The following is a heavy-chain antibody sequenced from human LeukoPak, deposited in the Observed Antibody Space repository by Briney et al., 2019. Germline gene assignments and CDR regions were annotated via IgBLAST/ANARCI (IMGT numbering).Heavy chain of an antibody. CDR2: ISSSSYI. D-gene: IGHD3-10*01. Sequence: GGSLRLSCAASGFTFSSYSMNWVRQAPGKGLEWVSSISSSSYIYYADSVKGRFTISRDNAKNKVYLQMNSLGAEDTAVYYCTRLRGESPRSFDPWGQGTLVTVSS. CDR3: TRLRGESPRSFDP. J-gene: IGHJ5*02. V-gene: IGHV3-21*01. CDR1: GFTFSSYS.